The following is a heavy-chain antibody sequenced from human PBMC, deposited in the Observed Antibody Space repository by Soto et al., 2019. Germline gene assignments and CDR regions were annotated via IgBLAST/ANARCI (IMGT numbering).Heavy chain of an antibody. J-gene: IGHJ4*02. CDR1: GGSISSYY. D-gene: IGHD4-17*01. V-gene: IGHV4-59*08. CDR3: ARHAPGEKPNTFDY. Sequence: QVQLQESGPGLVKPSETLSLTCTVSGGSISSYYWSWIRQPPGKGLEWIGYIYYGGSANYNPSLKRRVTNSQITSNNQFSLKLSSVTAADTAVYYFARHAPGEKPNTFDYWGQGPLVTVSS. CDR2: IYYGGSA.